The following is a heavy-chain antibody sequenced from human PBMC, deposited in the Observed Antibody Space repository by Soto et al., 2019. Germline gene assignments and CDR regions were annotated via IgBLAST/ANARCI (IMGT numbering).Heavy chain of an antibody. D-gene: IGHD3-3*01. CDR1: GYTFTSYD. V-gene: IGHV1-8*02. CDR3: ARGTYYDFWSGLGLWVDDAFDI. J-gene: IGHJ3*02. CDR2: MNPNSGNT. Sequence: ASVKVSCKASGYTFTSYDINWVRQATGQGLEWMGWMNPNSGNTGYAQKFQGRVTMTRNTSISTVYMELSSLRSEDTAVYYCARGTYYDFWSGLGLWVDDAFDIWGQGTMVTVSS.